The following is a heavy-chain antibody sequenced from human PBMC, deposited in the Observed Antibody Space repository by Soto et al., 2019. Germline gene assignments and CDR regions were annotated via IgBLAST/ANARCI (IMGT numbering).Heavy chain of an antibody. D-gene: IGHD3-10*01. J-gene: IGHJ5*02. CDR2: ISAYNGNT. V-gene: IGHV1-18*01. CDR3: ARGRGLLWFGELSRNWFDP. Sequence: QVQLVQSGAEVKKPGASVKVSCKASGYTFTSYGISWVRQAPGQGLEWMGWISAYNGNTNYAQKLQGRVTMTTDTSTSKAYMGLRSLRSDDTAVYYCARGRGLLWFGELSRNWFDPWGQGTLVTVSS. CDR1: GYTFTSYG.